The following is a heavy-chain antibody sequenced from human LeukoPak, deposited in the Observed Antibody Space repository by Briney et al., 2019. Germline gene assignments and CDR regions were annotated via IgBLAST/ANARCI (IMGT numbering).Heavy chain of an antibody. CDR1: GFTFSSYA. J-gene: IGHJ6*02. Sequence: GGSLRLSCAATGFTFSSYAMHWVRQAPGKGLEWVAVVSYDGSNKYYADSVKGRFTISRDNSKNTLYLQMNSLRGEDTAVYYCARGQKDNGISSSWYYYGMDVWGQGTTVTVSS. CDR3: ARGQKDNGISSSWYYYGMDV. CDR2: VSYDGSNK. V-gene: IGHV3-30*04. D-gene: IGHD6-13*01.